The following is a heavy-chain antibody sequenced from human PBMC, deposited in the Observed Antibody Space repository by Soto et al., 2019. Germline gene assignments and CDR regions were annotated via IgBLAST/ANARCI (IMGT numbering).Heavy chain of an antibody. CDR3: ARGKWSLDY. Sequence: QVHLVASGGGLVKPGGSLRLSCVASGITLSDNYMTWIRQAPGKGLEWLSYISNSDYTTYYADSVKGRFTISRDNAKNSLYLQLNGLRVEDTAVYYCARGKWSLDYWGQGILVTVSS. CDR2: ISNSDYTT. D-gene: IGHD2-8*01. J-gene: IGHJ4*02. CDR1: GITLSDNY. V-gene: IGHV3-11*01.